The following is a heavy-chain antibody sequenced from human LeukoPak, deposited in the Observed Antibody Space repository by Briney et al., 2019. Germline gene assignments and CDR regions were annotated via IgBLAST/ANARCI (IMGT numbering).Heavy chain of an antibody. Sequence: PSETLSLTCAVSGYSISSGYYWGWIRQPPGKGLEWIGSICHSGSTYYNPSLKSRVTISVDTSKNQFSLKLSSVTAADTAVYYCARANYYGSGSYGFDPWGQGTLVTVSS. CDR2: ICHSGST. J-gene: IGHJ5*02. CDR1: GYSISSGYY. CDR3: ARANYYGSGSYGFDP. V-gene: IGHV4-38-2*01. D-gene: IGHD3-10*01.